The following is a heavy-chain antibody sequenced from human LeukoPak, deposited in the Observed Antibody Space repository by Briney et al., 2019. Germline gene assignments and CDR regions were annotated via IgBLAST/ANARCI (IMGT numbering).Heavy chain of an antibody. CDR1: GYTFTSYT. CDR3: ARARYETRIWPKSRYDYYHYMDV. Sequence: ASVTVSCKASGYTFTSYTIHWVRQAPGQRLEWMGWINAGNGNTKYSQEFQDRVTITRDTSASTAYMELSSLRSEDMAVYYCARARYETRIWPKSRYDYYHYMDVWGKGTTVTVSS. D-gene: IGHD3-3*01. CDR2: INAGNGNT. J-gene: IGHJ6*03. V-gene: IGHV1-3*03.